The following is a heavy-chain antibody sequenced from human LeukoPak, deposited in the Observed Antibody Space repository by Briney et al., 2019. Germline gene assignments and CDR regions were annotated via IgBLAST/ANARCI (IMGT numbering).Heavy chain of an antibody. CDR2: IYYSGST. J-gene: IGHJ4*02. V-gene: IGHV4-59*08. CDR3: ARVSGSSWAYYFDY. CDR1: GGSISSYY. Sequence: SETLSLTCTVSGGSISSYYWSWIRQPPGKGLEWIGYIYYSGSTNYNPSLKSRATISVDTSKNQFSLKLSSVTAADTAVYYCARVSGSSWAYYFDYWGQGTLVTVSS. D-gene: IGHD6-13*01.